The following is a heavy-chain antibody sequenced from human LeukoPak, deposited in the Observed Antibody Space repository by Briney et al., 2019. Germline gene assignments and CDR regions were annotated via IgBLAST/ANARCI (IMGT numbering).Heavy chain of an antibody. V-gene: IGHV1-2*02. CDR2: INPNSGGT. Sequence: ASVKVSCKASGYTFTRYYMHWVRQAPGQGLEWMGWINPNSGGTNYAQKFQGRVTTTRDTSISTAYMELSRLRSDDTAVYYCAMCLSGYYLGFDYWGQGTLVTVSS. J-gene: IGHJ4*02. CDR3: AMCLSGYYLGFDY. D-gene: IGHD3-3*01. CDR1: GYTFTRYY.